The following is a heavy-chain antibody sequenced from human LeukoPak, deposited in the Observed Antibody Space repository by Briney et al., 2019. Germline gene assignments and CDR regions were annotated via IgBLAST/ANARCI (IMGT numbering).Heavy chain of an antibody. V-gene: IGHV3-23*01. J-gene: IGHJ4*02. D-gene: IGHD6-19*01. CDR2: ISGSGGST. CDR1: GFTFSSYA. CDR3: ANIAVAEVAFDY. Sequence: HPGGSLRLSCAASGFTFSSYAMSWVRQAPGKGLEWVSAISGSGGSTYYADSVKGRFTISRDNSKNTLYLQMNSLRAEDTAVYYCANIAVAEVAFDYWGQGTLVTVSS.